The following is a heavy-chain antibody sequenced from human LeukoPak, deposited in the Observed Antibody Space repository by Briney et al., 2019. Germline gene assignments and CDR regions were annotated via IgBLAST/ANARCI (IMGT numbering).Heavy chain of an antibody. J-gene: IGHJ4*02. Sequence: ASVKVSCKASGYTFTSYYMHWVRQAPGQGLEWMAIINPSGGSTSYAQKFQGRVTMTRDMSTSTVYMELSSLRSEDTAVYYCARTGITGTTAFDYWGQGTLVTVSS. CDR2: INPSGGST. D-gene: IGHD1-7*01. CDR3: ARTGITGTTAFDY. CDR1: GYTFTSYY. V-gene: IGHV1-46*01.